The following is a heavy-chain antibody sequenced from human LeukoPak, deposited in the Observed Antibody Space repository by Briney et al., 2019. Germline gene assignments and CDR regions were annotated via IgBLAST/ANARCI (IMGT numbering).Heavy chain of an antibody. D-gene: IGHD2-8*01. Sequence: PGGSLRLSCAASGFTFSSYSMNWVRHAPGKGLEWVSSISSSSSYIYYAHSVKGRFTISRDNAKNSLYLQMNSLRAEDTAVYYCARDPDTKPIKIKRYYMDVWGKGTTVTVSS. V-gene: IGHV3-21*01. J-gene: IGHJ6*03. CDR3: ARDPDTKPIKIKRYYMDV. CDR2: ISSSSSYI. CDR1: GFTFSSYS.